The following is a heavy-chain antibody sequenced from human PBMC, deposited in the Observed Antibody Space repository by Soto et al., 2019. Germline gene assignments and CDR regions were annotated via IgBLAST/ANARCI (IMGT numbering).Heavy chain of an antibody. CDR2: LYTDGNT. Sequence: EVQLVESGGGLVQPGGSLRLSCAASGFNVSSKYMSWIRHAPGKGLEWVSILYTDGNTYYSDSVKGRLTISSHNSENTLYLQMNSLRPEDAAIYYCARVGAVGAADCWGQGSLVTVSS. CDR1: GFNVSSKY. CDR3: ARVGAVGAADC. V-gene: IGHV3-53*04. J-gene: IGHJ4*02. D-gene: IGHD1-26*01.